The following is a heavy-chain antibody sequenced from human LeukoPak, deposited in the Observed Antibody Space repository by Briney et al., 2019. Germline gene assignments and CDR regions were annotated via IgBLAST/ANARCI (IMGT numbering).Heavy chain of an antibody. CDR1: GFTVSSNY. J-gene: IGHJ4*02. D-gene: IGHD4-23*01. CDR2: INLDGSKK. Sequence: GGSLRLSCAASGFTVSSNYMSWVRQAPGKGLEWVANINLDGSKKYYVDSVKGRFTISRDNAENSLFLQMNNLRAEDTAVYYCAREVVIPPVSTHRLFDSWGQGSLVTVSS. CDR3: AREVVIPPVSTHRLFDS. V-gene: IGHV3-7*01.